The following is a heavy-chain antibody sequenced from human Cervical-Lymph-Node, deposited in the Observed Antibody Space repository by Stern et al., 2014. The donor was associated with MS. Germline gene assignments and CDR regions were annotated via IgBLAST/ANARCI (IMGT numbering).Heavy chain of an antibody. CDR2: IFSNDEK. J-gene: IGHJ4*02. Sequence: QVTLKESGPVLVKPTETLTLTCTVSGFSLSNARMGVSWIRQPPGKALEWLAHIFSNDEKSYSTSLKSRLTISKDTSKSQVVLTMTNMDPVDTATYYCARIKNAVAVYYFDYWGQGTLVTVSS. V-gene: IGHV2-26*01. D-gene: IGHD6-19*01. CDR1: GFSLSNARMG. CDR3: ARIKNAVAVYYFDY.